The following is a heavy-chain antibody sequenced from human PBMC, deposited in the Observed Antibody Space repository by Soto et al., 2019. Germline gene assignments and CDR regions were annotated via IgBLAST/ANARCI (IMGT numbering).Heavy chain of an antibody. CDR2: IYYSGNT. Sequence: PSETLSLTCTVSGGSISSGDYYWSWIRQPPGKGLEWIGYIYYSGNTYYNPSLKSRVTISVDTSKNQFSLKLSSVTAADTAVYYCARGVRYSYNFFPIGFDIWGQGTMVTVSS. D-gene: IGHD5-18*01. CDR3: ARGVRYSYNFFPIGFDI. V-gene: IGHV4-30-4*01. J-gene: IGHJ3*02. CDR1: GGSISSGDYY.